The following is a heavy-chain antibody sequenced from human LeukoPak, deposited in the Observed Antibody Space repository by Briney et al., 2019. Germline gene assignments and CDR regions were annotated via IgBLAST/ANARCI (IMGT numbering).Heavy chain of an antibody. J-gene: IGHJ4*02. CDR1: GFTFSDYG. CDR2: IRFDGTIK. D-gene: IGHD1-26*01. CDR3: ARDLGGATRFFDY. V-gene: IGHV3-30*02. Sequence: GGSLRLSCAASGFTFSDYGMVWVRQAPGKGLEWMAFIRFDGTIKYYADSVKGRFTISRDNAKNSLYLQMNSLRAEDTAVYYCARDLGGATRFFDYWGQGTLVTVSS.